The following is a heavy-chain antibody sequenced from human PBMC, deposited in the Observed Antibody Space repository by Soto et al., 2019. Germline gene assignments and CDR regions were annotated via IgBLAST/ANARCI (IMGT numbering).Heavy chain of an antibody. V-gene: IGHV1-46*01. D-gene: IGHD2-15*01. CDR2: INPSAGST. Sequence: QAKLVQSGAEVKKPGASVKVSCKASGYTFTSYYMHWVRQAPGQGLEWMGIINPSAGSTSYAQKFQGRVTMTRDTSTSTVYMELSSLRSEDTAVYYCARVYCSGGGCYGIDYWGQGTLVTVSS. CDR1: GYTFTSYY. J-gene: IGHJ4*02. CDR3: ARVYCSGGGCYGIDY.